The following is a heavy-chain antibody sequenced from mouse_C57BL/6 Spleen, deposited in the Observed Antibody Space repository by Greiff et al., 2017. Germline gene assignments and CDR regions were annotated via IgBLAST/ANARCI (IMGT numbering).Heavy chain of an antibody. CDR3: ARDPIYYDYEGNFDV. CDR2: ISDGGSYT. Sequence: EVKLQESGGGLVKPGGSLKLSCAASGFTFSSHAMSWVRQTPEKRLEWVATISDGGSYTYYPDNVKGRFTISRDNAKNNLYLQMSHLKSEDTAMYYCARDPIYYDYEGNFDVWGTGTTVTVSS. J-gene: IGHJ1*03. CDR1: GFTFSSHA. V-gene: IGHV5-4*01. D-gene: IGHD2-4*01.